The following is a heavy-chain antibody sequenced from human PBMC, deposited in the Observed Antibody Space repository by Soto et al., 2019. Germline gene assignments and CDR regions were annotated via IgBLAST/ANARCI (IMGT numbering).Heavy chain of an antibody. D-gene: IGHD2-15*01. CDR1: GGSFISYS. CDR3: AKSLLFVDHAYMDV. Sequence: QVQLVQSGAELKKPGSSVKVSCEASGGSFISYSFTWVRQAPGQGLEWMGRIIPIQNKANYALKFQDRVNITTDTFKRETYKELRSLRPEDTAVYYCAKSLLFVDHAYMDVWGKGTTVTVSS. J-gene: IGHJ6*03. V-gene: IGHV1-69*02. CDR2: IIPIQNKA.